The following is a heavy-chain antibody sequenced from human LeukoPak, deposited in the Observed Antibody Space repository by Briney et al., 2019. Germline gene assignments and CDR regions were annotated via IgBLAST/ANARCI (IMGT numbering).Heavy chain of an antibody. CDR1: GFTFDDYA. J-gene: IGHJ4*02. D-gene: IGHD3-10*01. V-gene: IGHV3-9*01. Sequence: GGSLRLSCAASGFTFDDYAMHWVRHAPGKGLEWVSGISWNSGSIGCADSVKGRFTISRDNAKNSLYLQMNSLRAEDTALYYCAKGGGSAVYPPDSWGQGTLVTVS. CDR3: AKGGGSAVYPPDS. CDR2: ISWNSGSI.